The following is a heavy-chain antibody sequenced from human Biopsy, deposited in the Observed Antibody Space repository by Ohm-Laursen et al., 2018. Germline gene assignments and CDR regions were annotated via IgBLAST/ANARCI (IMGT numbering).Heavy chain of an antibody. V-gene: IGHV1-24*01. CDR2: FDREGRKT. J-gene: IGHJ4*02. CDR1: GYTLTALS. Sequence: GASVKVSCKVSGYTLTALSIHWVRQTGGKGLEWMGGFDREGRKTVYAEKFQGRVTMTEDTSTDTVYMEVTSLRSDDTAVYYCATGPYYDTRFYYNVRPFDFWGQGTLVTVSS. D-gene: IGHD3-10*01. CDR3: ATGPYYDTRFYYNVRPFDF.